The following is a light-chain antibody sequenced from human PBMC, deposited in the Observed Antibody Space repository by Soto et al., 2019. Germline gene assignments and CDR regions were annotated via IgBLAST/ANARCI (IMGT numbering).Light chain of an antibody. Sequence: QSVLTQPPSASVTPGQRVTISCSGSSSNIGSNTVNWYQQLPGTAPKLLIYTNNQRPSGVPDRFSGSKSGTSASLAISGLQSEDEADYYCAAWDDSFNGNVFGTGTKVTVL. CDR2: TNN. J-gene: IGLJ1*01. CDR3: AAWDDSFNGNV. V-gene: IGLV1-44*01. CDR1: SSNIGSNT.